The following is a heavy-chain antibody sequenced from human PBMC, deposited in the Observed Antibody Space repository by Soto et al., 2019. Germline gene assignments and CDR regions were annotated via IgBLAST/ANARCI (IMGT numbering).Heavy chain of an antibody. CDR3: ARDRALWYYGSGNYYGMDV. CDR2: IYYSGST. V-gene: IGHV4-61*01. J-gene: IGHJ6*02. D-gene: IGHD3-10*01. CDR1: GGSVSSGSYY. Sequence: PSETLSLTXTVSGGSVSSGSYYWSWIRQPPGKGLEWIGYIYYSGSTNYNPSLKSRVTISVDTSKNQFSLKLSSVTAADTAVYYCARDRALWYYGSGNYYGMDVWGQGTTVTVS.